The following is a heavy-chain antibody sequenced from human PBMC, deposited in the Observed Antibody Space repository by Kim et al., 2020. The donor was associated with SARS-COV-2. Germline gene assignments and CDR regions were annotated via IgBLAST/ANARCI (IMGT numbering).Heavy chain of an antibody. V-gene: IGHV3-21*01. CDR2: ISSSSSYI. J-gene: IGHJ4*02. CDR3: ARIVATIRGGGC. D-gene: IGHD5-12*01. CDR1: VFTFSSYS. Sequence: GGSLRLSCAASVFTFSSYSMNWVRQAPGKGLEWVSSISSSSSYIYYADSVKGRFTISRDNAKNSLYLQMNSLRAEDTAVYYCARIVATIRGGGCWGQGTLVTVSS.